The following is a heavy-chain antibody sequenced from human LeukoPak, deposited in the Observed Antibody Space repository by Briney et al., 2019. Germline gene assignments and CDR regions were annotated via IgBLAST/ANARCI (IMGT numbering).Heavy chain of an antibody. J-gene: IGHJ6*03. CDR2: ISAYNGNT. Sequence: ASVKVSCKASGYTFTGYYMHWVRQAPGQGLEWMGWISAYNGNTNYAQKLQGRVTMTTDTSTSTAYMELRSLRSDDTAVYYCARATPGYSSPGYYYYMDVWGKGTTVTVSS. CDR1: GYTFTGYY. CDR3: ARATPGYSSPGYYYYMDV. D-gene: IGHD3-9*01. V-gene: IGHV1-18*04.